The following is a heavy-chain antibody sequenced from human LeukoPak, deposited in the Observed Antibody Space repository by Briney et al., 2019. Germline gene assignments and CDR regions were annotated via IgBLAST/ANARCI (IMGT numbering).Heavy chain of an antibody. D-gene: IGHD4-17*01. V-gene: IGHV4-34*01. CDR3: ARMTTGHDY. J-gene: IGHJ4*02. CDR2: VNHSGYT. CDR1: GTSFTSYY. Sequence: SKTLSLTCGVSGTSFTSYYWSWIRQTPGKGLEWIGEVNHSGYTNMNPSLKSRVTISVDTSKNQFSLMMTSVTAADTAVYFCARMTTGHDYWGQGTLVTVSS.